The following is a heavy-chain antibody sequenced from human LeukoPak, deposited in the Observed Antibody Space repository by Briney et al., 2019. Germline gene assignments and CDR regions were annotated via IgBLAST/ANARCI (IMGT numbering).Heavy chain of an antibody. V-gene: IGHV1-69*13. Sequence: ASVKVSCKASGGTFSSYAISWVRQAPGQGLEWMGGIIPIFGTANYAQKFQGRVTITADESTSTAYMELSSLRSEDTAVYYCARNRRDYDSGGDAFDIWAKAQWSPSLQ. CDR3: ARNRRDYDSGGDAFDI. CDR1: GGTFSSYA. J-gene: IGHJ3*02. CDR2: IIPIFGTA. D-gene: IGHD3-22*01.